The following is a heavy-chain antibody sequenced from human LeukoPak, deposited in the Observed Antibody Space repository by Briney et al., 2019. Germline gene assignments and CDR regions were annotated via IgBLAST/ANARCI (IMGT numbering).Heavy chain of an antibody. Sequence: GGSLRLSCAASGFTFSSYAMQWVRQAPGKGLEWVAVISYDGSDKNYADSVKGRFTISRDNSKNTLYLQMNSLRAEDTAVYSCARAVYRSGGYYFDYWGHGTLVIVSS. D-gene: IGHD6-19*01. V-gene: IGHV3-30*04. J-gene: IGHJ4*01. CDR1: GFTFSSYA. CDR3: ARAVYRSGGYYFDY. CDR2: ISYDGSDK.